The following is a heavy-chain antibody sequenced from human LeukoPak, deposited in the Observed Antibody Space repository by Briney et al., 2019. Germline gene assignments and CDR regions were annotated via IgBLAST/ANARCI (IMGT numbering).Heavy chain of an antibody. CDR2: MSPNSGNT. Sequence: GASVKVSCKASGYTFTSYDINRVRQATGQGLEWMGWMSPNSGNTGYAQKFQGRVTMTRNTSISTAYMELSSLRSEDTAVYYCARHIAAAGNNWFDPWGQGTLVTVSS. J-gene: IGHJ5*02. D-gene: IGHD6-13*01. CDR1: GYTFTSYD. V-gene: IGHV1-8*01. CDR3: ARHIAAAGNNWFDP.